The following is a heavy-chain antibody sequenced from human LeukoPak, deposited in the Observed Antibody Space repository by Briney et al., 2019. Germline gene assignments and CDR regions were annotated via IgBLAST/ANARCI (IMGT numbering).Heavy chain of an antibody. CDR3: ARDALPAAMAYYFDY. CDR1: GFSFSSYG. J-gene: IGHJ4*02. Sequence: GGSLRLSCATSGFSFSSYGMHWVRQAPGKGLEWVAVIWFDGSTKYYVDSVKGRFTISRDNSKNTLYLQMNSLRAADTALYYCARDALPAAMAYYFDYSGQGTLVTVSS. V-gene: IGHV3-33*01. D-gene: IGHD2-2*01. CDR2: IWFDGSTK.